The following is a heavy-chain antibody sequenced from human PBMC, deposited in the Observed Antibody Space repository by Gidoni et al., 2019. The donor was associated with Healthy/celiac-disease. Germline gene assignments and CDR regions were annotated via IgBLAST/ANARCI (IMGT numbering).Heavy chain of an antibody. J-gene: IGHJ5*02. CDR3: ARSPGVWIAVAGNWFDP. V-gene: IGHV1-3*01. CDR1: GYTFTSYA. Sequence: QLVQSGAEVKKPGAAVKVSCKAFGYTFTSYAMHWVRQAPGQRLEWMGWINAGNGNTKYSQKFQGRVTITRDTSASTAYMELSSLRSEDTAVYYCARSPGVWIAVAGNWFDPWGQGTLVTVSS. D-gene: IGHD6-19*01. CDR2: INAGNGNT.